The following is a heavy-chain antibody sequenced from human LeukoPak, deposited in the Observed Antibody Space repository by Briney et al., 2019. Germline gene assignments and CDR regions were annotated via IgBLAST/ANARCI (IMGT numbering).Heavy chain of an antibody. D-gene: IGHD3-22*01. CDR2: ISSSSSYI. CDR3: AKDYYDSSGYYYPVHYFDY. CDR1: GFTFSSYS. V-gene: IGHV3-21*04. Sequence: GGSLRLSCAASGFTFSSYSMNWVRQAPGKGLEWVSSISSSSSYIYYADSVKGRFTISRDNSKNTLYLQMNSLRAEDTAVYYCAKDYYDSSGYYYPVHYFDYWGQGTLVTVSS. J-gene: IGHJ4*02.